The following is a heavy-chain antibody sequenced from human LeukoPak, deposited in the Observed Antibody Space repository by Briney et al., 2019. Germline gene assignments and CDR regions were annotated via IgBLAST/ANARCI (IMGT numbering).Heavy chain of an antibody. CDR1: GFTFSSYG. V-gene: IGHV3-30*02. J-gene: IGHJ4*02. D-gene: IGHD1-7*01. CDR2: IRYDGSNQ. CDR3: AKDDSTNYYYFDY. Sequence: GGSLRLSCAASGFTFSSYGMHWLRQTPGKGLEWVAFIRYDGSNQYYADSVKGRFTISRANSKNTLYLQMNSLRAEDTAVYYCAKDDSTNYYYFDYWGQGTLVTVSS.